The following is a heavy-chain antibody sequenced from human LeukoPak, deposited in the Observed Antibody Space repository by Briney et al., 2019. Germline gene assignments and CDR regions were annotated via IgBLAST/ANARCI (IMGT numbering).Heavy chain of an antibody. CDR2: IYSSGST. D-gene: IGHD2-21*02. CDR3: ARFAYCGGHCWYYFDY. Sequence: SETLSLTCTVSGVSISNYYWSWIRQPPGKGLEWIGYIYSSGSTNYNPSLKSRVTISVDTSKNQFSLKLNSVTAADTAVYYCARFAYCGGHCWYYFDYWGQGSLVTVSS. CDR1: GVSISNYY. J-gene: IGHJ4*02. V-gene: IGHV4-59*01.